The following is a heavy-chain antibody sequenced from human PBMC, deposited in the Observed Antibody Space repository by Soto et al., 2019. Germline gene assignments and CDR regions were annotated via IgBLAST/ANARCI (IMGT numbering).Heavy chain of an antibody. J-gene: IGHJ4*02. D-gene: IGHD6-19*01. CDR3: ARVSGRGYYFDY. Sequence: QVQLQESGPGLVKPSQTLSLTCTVSGGSISSGGYYWSWIRQHPGKGLEWIGYIYYSGSTYYNPSTKSRVTTTVETYKNLCPLKLSSVTAADTAVYYCARVSGRGYYFDYWGQGTLVTVSS. CDR2: IYYSGST. CDR1: GGSISSGGYY. V-gene: IGHV4-31*03.